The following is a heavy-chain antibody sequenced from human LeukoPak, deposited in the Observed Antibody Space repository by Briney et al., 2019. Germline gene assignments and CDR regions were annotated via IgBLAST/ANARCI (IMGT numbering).Heavy chain of an antibody. J-gene: IGHJ4*02. D-gene: IGHD1-26*01. V-gene: IGHV1-69*05. CDR3: ARDRIVGATVPFDY. CDR2: IIPIFGTA. CDR1: GGTFSSYA. Sequence: SVKVSCKASGGTFSSYAISWVRQAPGQGLEWMGRIIPIFGTANYAQKFQGRVTITTDESTSTAYMELSSLGSEDTAVYYCARDRIVGATVPFDYWGQGTLVTVS.